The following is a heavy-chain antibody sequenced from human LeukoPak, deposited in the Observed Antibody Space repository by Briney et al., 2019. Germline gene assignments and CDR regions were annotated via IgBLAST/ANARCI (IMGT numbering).Heavy chain of an antibody. Sequence: ETLSLTCTVSGGSISGSSYYWGWIRQPPGKGLEWVANVKQDGSETYYVDSLKGRFTISRDNAKNSLYLQMGSLRAEDTAIYYCARDKFPATNIPLIDFWGPGTLVTVSS. D-gene: IGHD2-2*02. J-gene: IGHJ4*02. CDR3: ARDKFPATNIPLIDF. CDR1: GGSISGSSYY. V-gene: IGHV3-7*03. CDR2: VKQDGSET.